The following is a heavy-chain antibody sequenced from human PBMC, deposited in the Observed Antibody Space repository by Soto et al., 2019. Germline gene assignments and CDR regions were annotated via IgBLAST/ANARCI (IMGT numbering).Heavy chain of an antibody. CDR1: GGTFSSYT. CDR3: ARGGGSINYYGSGSPRPVHAFDI. J-gene: IGHJ3*02. V-gene: IGHV1-69*02. CDR2: IIPILGIA. Sequence: RASVKVSCKASGGTFSSYTISWVRQAPGQGLEWMGRIIPILGIANYAQKFQGRVTITADKSTSTAYMELSSLRSEDTAVYYCARGGGSINYYGSGSPRPVHAFDIWGQGTMVTVSS. D-gene: IGHD3-10*01.